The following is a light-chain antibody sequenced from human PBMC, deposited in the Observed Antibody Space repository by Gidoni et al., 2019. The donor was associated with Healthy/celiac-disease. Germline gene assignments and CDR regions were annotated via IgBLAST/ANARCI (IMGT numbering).Light chain of an antibody. Sequence: EIVMTQSPPTLSVSPGERATLSCRASQSVSSNLAWYQQKPGQAPRLLIYGASTRATGIPARFSGSGSGTEFTLTISSLQSEDFAVYYCQQYNNWPPLYTFGQXTKLEIK. CDR2: GAS. CDR1: QSVSSN. J-gene: IGKJ2*01. V-gene: IGKV3-15*01. CDR3: QQYNNWPPLYT.